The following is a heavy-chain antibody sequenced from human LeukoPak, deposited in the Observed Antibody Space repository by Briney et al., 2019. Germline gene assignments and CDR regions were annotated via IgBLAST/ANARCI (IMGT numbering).Heavy chain of an antibody. J-gene: IGHJ4*02. CDR2: IYPGDSDT. Sequence: GESLNISCQGSGYRFTSYWIGWVRQMPGKGLEWMGIIYPGDSDTRYSPSFQGQVTISADKSISTAYLQWSSLKASDTAMYYCARREGIGWSLYYFDYWGQGTLVTVSS. V-gene: IGHV5-51*01. CDR1: GYRFTSYW. D-gene: IGHD6-19*01. CDR3: ARREGIGWSLYYFDY.